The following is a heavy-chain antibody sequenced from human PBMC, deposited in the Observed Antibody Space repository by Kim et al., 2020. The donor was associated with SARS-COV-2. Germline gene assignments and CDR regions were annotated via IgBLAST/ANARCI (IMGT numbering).Heavy chain of an antibody. CDR2: IYSDGRT. Sequence: GGSLRLSCAASDFTVSIKYMSWVRQAPGKGLEWVSYIYSDGRTFYADSVKGRFIISRDNSKNTVYLQMNSLRADDTAVYYCARVDYSSFYSWGQGTLVTVSS. CDR3: ARVDYSSFYS. CDR1: DFTVSIKY. D-gene: IGHD4-4*01. J-gene: IGHJ4*02. V-gene: IGHV3-53*01.